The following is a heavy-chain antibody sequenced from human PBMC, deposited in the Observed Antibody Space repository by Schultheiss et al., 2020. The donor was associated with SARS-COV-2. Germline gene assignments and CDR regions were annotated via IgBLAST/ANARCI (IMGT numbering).Heavy chain of an antibody. CDR3: ARVGGYSGYSHFDP. Sequence: SETLSLTCTVSGGSISSGDYYWSWIRQPPGKGLEWIGYIYYSGSTYYNPSLKSRVTISVDTSKNQFSLKLSSVTAADTAVYYCARVGGYSGYSHFDPWGQGTLVTVSS. V-gene: IGHV4-30-4*01. D-gene: IGHD1-26*01. J-gene: IGHJ5*02. CDR1: GGSISSGDYY. CDR2: IYYSGST.